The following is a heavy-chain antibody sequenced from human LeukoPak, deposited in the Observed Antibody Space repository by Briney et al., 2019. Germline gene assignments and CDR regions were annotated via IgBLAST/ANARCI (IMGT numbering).Heavy chain of an antibody. CDR1: GYTFTSYY. J-gene: IGHJ5*02. CDR2: TNPSGGST. D-gene: IGHD1-26*01. V-gene: IGHV1-46*01. Sequence: GASVKVSCKASGYTFTSYYMHWVRQAPGQGLEWMGITNPSGGSTSYAQKFQGRVTMTRDMSTSTVYMELSSLRSEDTAVYYCARVRPELTNWFDPWGQGTLVTVSS. CDR3: ARVRPELTNWFDP.